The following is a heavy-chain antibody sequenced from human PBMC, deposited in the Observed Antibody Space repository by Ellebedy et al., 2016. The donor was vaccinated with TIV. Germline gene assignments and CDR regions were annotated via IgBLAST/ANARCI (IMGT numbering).Heavy chain of an antibody. CDR2: INHSGST. CDR1: GGSFSGYY. D-gene: IGHD2-15*01. J-gene: IGHJ5*02. CDR3: ARPVGGVASHNWFDP. Sequence: SETLSLXCAVYGGSFSGYYWSWIRQPPGKGLEWIGEINHSGSTNYNPSLKSRVTISVDTSKNQFSLKLSSVTAADTAVYYCARPVGGVASHNWFDPWGQGTLVTVSS. V-gene: IGHV4-34*01.